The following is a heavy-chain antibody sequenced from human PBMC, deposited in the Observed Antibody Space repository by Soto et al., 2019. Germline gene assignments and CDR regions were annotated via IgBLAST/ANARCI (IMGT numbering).Heavy chain of an antibody. J-gene: IGHJ6*02. Sequence: PVGSVRLSCAASGFTFSSYAMHWVRQAPGKGLEWVAVISYDGSNKYYADSVKGRFTISRDNSKNTLYLQMNSLRAEDTAVYYCARVSRWLVPGYYYGMDVWGQGTTVTVSS. CDR3: ARVSRWLVPGYYYGMDV. CDR1: GFTFSSYA. D-gene: IGHD6-19*01. CDR2: ISYDGSNK. V-gene: IGHV3-30-3*01.